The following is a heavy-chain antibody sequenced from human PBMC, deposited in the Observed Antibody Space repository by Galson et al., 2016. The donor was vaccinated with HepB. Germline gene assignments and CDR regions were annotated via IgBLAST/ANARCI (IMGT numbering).Heavy chain of an antibody. CDR1: GFTFSSYG. Sequence: SLRLSCAASGFTFSSYGMHWVRQAPGKGLEWVAVIWYDGSNEHYADSVKGRFTISRDNSKSTLYLQKNSLRGEDAAVYYCAKDEDPYKWNPLTLDYWGQGTLVTVSS. CDR2: IWYDGSNE. D-gene: IGHD1-20*01. V-gene: IGHV3-33*06. CDR3: AKDEDPYKWNPLTLDY. J-gene: IGHJ4*02.